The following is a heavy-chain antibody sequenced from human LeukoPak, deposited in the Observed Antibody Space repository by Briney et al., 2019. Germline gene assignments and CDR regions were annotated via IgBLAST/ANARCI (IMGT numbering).Heavy chain of an antibody. CDR3: ARAWLELRLLDAFDI. CDR1: GGSFSGYY. J-gene: IGHJ3*02. V-gene: IGHV4-34*01. Sequence: KPSETLSLTCAVYGGSFSGYYWSWIRQPPGKGLEWIGGINHSGSTNYNPSLKSRVTISVDTSKNQFSLKLSSVTAADTAVYYCARAWLELRLLDAFDIWGQGTMVTVSS. CDR2: INHSGST. D-gene: IGHD1-7*01.